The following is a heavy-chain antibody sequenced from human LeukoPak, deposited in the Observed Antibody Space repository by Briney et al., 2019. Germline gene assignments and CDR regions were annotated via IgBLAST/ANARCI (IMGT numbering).Heavy chain of an antibody. D-gene: IGHD3-10*01. CDR3: ATPRSMVRGVIFDY. V-gene: IGHV1-18*01. J-gene: IGHJ4*02. CDR1: GYTFTSFG. Sequence: AASVKVSCKASGYTFTSFGISWVRQAPGQGLEWMGWISGYNGNTNYAQKFQGRVTMTEDTSTDTAYMELSSLRSEDTAVYYCATPRSMVRGVIFDYWGQGTLVTVSS. CDR2: ISGYNGNT.